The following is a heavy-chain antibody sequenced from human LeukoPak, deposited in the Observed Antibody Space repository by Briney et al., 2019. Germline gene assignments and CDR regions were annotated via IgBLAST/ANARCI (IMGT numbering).Heavy chain of an antibody. Sequence: GGSLRLSCAASGFIVSHNYMSWVRQAPGQGLEWVSVIYSGGSTYYADSVKGRFTISRDNSKNTVFLQLNRLRAEDTAIYYCARYHYDSSGYPYYFDYWGQRNLFTVSS. CDR1: GFIVSHNY. CDR3: ARYHYDSSGYPYYFDY. CDR2: IYSGGST. D-gene: IGHD3-22*01. J-gene: IGHJ4*02. V-gene: IGHV3-53*01.